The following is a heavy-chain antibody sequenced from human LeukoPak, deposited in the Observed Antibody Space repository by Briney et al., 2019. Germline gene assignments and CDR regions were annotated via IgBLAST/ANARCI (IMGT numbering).Heavy chain of an antibody. D-gene: IGHD2/OR15-2a*01. V-gene: IGHV3-7*01. CDR3: VRDWAPASMQAAPFDC. CDR2: IKEDGSLK. Sequence: HPGGSLRLSCAASGFGFSNFWMSWVRQAPGKGPEWVANIKEDGSLKNYVDSVECRFTVSRENAKNTLYLQMNSLRLEDTAVYYCVRDWAPASMQAAPFDCWGQGTLVTVSS. CDR1: GFGFSNFW. J-gene: IGHJ4*02.